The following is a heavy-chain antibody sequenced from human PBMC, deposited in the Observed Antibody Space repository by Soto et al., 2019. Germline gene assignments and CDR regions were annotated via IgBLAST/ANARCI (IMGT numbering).Heavy chain of an antibody. D-gene: IGHD3-22*01. J-gene: IGHJ4*02. CDR2: IKQDGSDK. CDR1: GFTFSNDW. CDR3: ARDRGSGYSDY. Sequence: EVQLVESGGGLVQPGGSLRLSCAASGFTFSNDWMSWVRQAPGKGLEWVANIKQDGSDKYYVDSVKGRFTISRDNAKNSLYLQMNSLRAEDTAVYYCARDRGSGYSDYWGQGTLVIVSS. V-gene: IGHV3-7*04.